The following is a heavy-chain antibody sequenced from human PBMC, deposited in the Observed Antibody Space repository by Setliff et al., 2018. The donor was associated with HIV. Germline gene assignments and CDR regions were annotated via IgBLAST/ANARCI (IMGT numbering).Heavy chain of an antibody. CDR1: GYPFADHY. Sequence: GASVKVSCKSSGYPFADHYLHWVRQAPGQGLQWMGWINPRSGVTKYAQNFQGRFIMTTDTTINTAYMQLERLTSDATALYSCARDSGTNDHFLSPYYGALDFWCLGTLVAVSS. CDR2: INPRSGVT. V-gene: IGHV1-2*02. D-gene: IGHD3-16*01. CDR3: ARDSGTNDHFLSPYYGALDF. J-gene: IGHJ4*02.